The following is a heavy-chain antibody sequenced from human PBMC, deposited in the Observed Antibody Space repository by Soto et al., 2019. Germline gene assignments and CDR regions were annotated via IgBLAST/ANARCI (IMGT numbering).Heavy chain of an antibody. D-gene: IGHD2-2*01. V-gene: IGHV1-69*14. CDR1: GGTFSSYA. J-gene: IGHJ6*02. CDR2: IIPIFGTA. Sequence: QVQLVQSGAEVKKPGSSVKVSCKASGGTFSSYAISWVRQAPGQGLEWMGGIIPIFGTADYAQKFQGRVTLTADRSTSTAYVELSSLRSEDTAVYYCASHSSLRGYCISTSCYGYYYGMDVWGQGTTVTVSS. CDR3: ASHSSLRGYCISTSCYGYYYGMDV.